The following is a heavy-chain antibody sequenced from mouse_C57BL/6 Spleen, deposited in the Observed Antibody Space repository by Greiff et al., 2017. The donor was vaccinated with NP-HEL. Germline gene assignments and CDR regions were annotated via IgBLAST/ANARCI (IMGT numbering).Heavy chain of an antibody. J-gene: IGHJ4*01. CDR1: GYTFTSYT. V-gene: IGHV1-4*01. D-gene: IGHD4-1*01. Sequence: VQLQQSGPELVRPGASVKMSCKASGYTFTSYTMHWVKQRPGQGLEWIGYINPSSGYTKYNQKFKDKATLTADKSSSTAYMQLSSLTSEDSAVYYCARNWEGAMDYWGQGTSVTVSS. CDR2: INPSSGYT. CDR3: ARNWEGAMDY.